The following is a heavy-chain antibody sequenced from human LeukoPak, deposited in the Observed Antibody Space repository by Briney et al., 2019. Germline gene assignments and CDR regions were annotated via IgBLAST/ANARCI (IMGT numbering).Heavy chain of an antibody. CDR3: GRDYFYGSGSYPQPFDY. V-gene: IGHV1-18*01. CDR2: ISAYNGNT. Sequence: GASVKVSCKASDYTFTSYGISWVRQAPGQGLEWMGWISAYNGNTNYAQNLQGRVTMTTDTSTSTAYMELRSLRSDDTAVYYCGRDYFYGSGSYPQPFDYWGQGTLVTVSS. CDR1: DYTFTSYG. J-gene: IGHJ4*02. D-gene: IGHD3-10*01.